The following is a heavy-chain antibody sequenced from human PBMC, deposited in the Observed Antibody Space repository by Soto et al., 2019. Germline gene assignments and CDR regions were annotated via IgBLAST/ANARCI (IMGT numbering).Heavy chain of an antibody. CDR3: AKGVRGLYSSGWLDY. V-gene: IGHV3-30*18. CDR2: ISYDGSNK. Sequence: QMPLVESGGGVLQPGRSLRLSCAASGFTFSSYGMHWVRQAPGKGLEWVAVISYDGSNKYYLDSVKGRFTISIDDSKNTLSLQMSSLRAEDTAVYYCAKGVRGLYSSGWLDYWGQGTLVTVSS. CDR1: GFTFSSYG. D-gene: IGHD6-19*01. J-gene: IGHJ4*02.